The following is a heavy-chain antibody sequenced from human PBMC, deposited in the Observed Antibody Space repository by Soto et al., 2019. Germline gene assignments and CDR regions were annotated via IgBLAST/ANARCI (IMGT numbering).Heavy chain of an antibody. J-gene: IGHJ2*01. CDR1: GYTFTSYG. CDR3: ARGPLRYCSGGSCYSPWYFDL. CDR2: ISAYNGNT. Sequence: QVQLVQSGAEVKKPGASVKVSCKASGYTFTSYGISWVRQAPGQGLEWMGWISAYNGNTNYAQKLQGRVTMTTDTSTSTAYMELRSLRSDDTAVYYCARGPLRYCSGGSCYSPWYFDLWGRGTPVTVSS. D-gene: IGHD2-15*01. V-gene: IGHV1-18*01.